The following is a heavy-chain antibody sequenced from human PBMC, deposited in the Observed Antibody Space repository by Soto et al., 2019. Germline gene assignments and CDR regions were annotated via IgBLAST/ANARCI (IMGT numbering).Heavy chain of an antibody. CDR3: ARVQYDFWSGPPNYAMDV. V-gene: IGHV1-2*04. D-gene: IGHD3-3*01. Sequence: GASVKVSCKASGYTFTGYYIHWVRQAPGQGLEWMGWINPNSGGTKYAQKFQGWVTMTTDTSISTAYMELTRLTSDDTAVYHCARVQYDFWSGPPNYAMDVWGQGTTVTVSS. J-gene: IGHJ6*02. CDR1: GYTFTGYY. CDR2: INPNSGGT.